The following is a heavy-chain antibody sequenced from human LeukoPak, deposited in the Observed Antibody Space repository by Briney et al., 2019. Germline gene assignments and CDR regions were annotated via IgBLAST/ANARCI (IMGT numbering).Heavy chain of an antibody. CDR1: GATFSRYA. CDR2: IIPIFGTA. J-gene: IGHJ4*02. Sequence: SVKVSCKASGATFSRYAISWVRQAPGQGLEWMGGIIPIFGTANYAQKFQGRVTITADESTSTAYMELSSLRSEDTAVYYCASHYYDSSGYYYGFDYWGQGTLVTVSS. V-gene: IGHV1-69*13. CDR3: ASHYYDSSGYYYGFDY. D-gene: IGHD3-22*01.